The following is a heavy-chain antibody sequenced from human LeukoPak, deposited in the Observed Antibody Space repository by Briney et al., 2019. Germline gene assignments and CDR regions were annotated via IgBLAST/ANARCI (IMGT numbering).Heavy chain of an antibody. CDR3: ARNLCGGDCYSADYYYMDV. CDR1: GGSISSYY. CDR2: IYYSGST. V-gene: IGHV4-59*01. J-gene: IGHJ6*03. Sequence: PSETLSLTCTVSGGSISSYYWSWIRQPPGKGLEWIGNIYYSGSTNYNPSLKSRVTISVATSKNQFSLKLSSVTAADTAVYYCARNLCGGDCYSADYYYMDVWGKGTTVTVSS. D-gene: IGHD2-21*01.